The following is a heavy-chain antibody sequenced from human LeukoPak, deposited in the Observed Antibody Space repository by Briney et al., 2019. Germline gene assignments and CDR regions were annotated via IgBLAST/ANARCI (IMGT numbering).Heavy chain of an antibody. CDR2: IYYSGST. V-gene: IGHV4-59*01. CDR3: ARDAGEAYGSGSYYNVQPSYYYYYMDV. Sequence: SETLSLTCTVSGGSISSYYWSWIRQSPGKGLEWIGYIYYSGSTNYNPSLKSRVTISVDTSKNQFSLKLSSVTAADTAVYYCARDAGEAYGSGSYYNVQPSYYYYYMDVWGKGTTVTISS. J-gene: IGHJ6*03. CDR1: GGSISSYY. D-gene: IGHD3-10*01.